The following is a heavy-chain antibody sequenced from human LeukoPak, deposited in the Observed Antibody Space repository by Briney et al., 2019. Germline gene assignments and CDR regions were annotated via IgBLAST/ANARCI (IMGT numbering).Heavy chain of an antibody. J-gene: IGHJ3*02. Sequence: PSETLSLTCTVSGGSISSSSYYWGWIRQPPGKGLEWIGSIYYSGSTYYNPSLKSRVTISVDTSKNQFSLKLSSVTAADTAVYCCARLDGNPTSAFDIWGQGTMVTVSS. CDR3: ARLDGNPTSAFDI. CDR2: IYYSGST. CDR1: GGSISSSSYY. D-gene: IGHD4-23*01. V-gene: IGHV4-39*07.